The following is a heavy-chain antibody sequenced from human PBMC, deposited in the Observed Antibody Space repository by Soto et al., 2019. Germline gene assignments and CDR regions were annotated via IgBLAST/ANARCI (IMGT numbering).Heavy chain of an antibody. V-gene: IGHV3-21*01. Sequence: EVQLVESGGGLVKPGGSLRLSCAASGFTFSSYSMNWVRHAPGKGLEWVSSISSSSSYIYYADSLKGRFTISRDNAKNSLYLQMDSVRAEDTAVYYCARDGGYSSSLIDYWGQGTLVTVSS. CDR1: GFTFSSYS. D-gene: IGHD6-6*01. CDR2: ISSSSSYI. CDR3: ARDGGYSSSLIDY. J-gene: IGHJ4*02.